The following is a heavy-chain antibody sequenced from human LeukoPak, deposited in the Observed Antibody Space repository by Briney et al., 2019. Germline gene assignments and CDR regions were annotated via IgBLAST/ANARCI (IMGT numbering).Heavy chain of an antibody. D-gene: IGHD1-1*01. V-gene: IGHV4-34*01. J-gene: IGHJ5*02. CDR3: ARETTNWFDP. CDR1: GGSFSGYY. CDR2: INHSGST. Sequence: SETLSLTCAVYGGSFSGYYWSWIRQPPGKGLEWIGEINHSGSTNYNPSLKSRVTISIDTSKNQFSLKLSSVTAADTAVYYCARETTNWFDPWGQGTLVTVSS.